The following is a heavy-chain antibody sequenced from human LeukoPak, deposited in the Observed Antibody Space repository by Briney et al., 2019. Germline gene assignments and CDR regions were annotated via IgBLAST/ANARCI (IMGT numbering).Heavy chain of an antibody. D-gene: IGHD3-3*01. CDR2: IIPIFGTA. V-gene: IGHV1-69*13. CDR1: GGTFSSYA. CDR3: ARDSQSYDFWSGSNFDY. J-gene: IGHJ4*02. Sequence: SVKVSCKASGGTFSSYAISWVRQAPGQGLEWMGGIIPIFGTANYAQKFQGRVTITADESTSTAYMELSSLRSEDTAVYYCARDSQSYDFWSGSNFDYWGQGTPVTVSS.